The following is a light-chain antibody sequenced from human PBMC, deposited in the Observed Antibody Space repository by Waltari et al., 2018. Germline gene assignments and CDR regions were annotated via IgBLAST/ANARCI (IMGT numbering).Light chain of an antibody. CDR3: SSYTSISTSVI. J-gene: IGLJ2*01. CDR1: SSDIGGYDY. CDR2: DVS. V-gene: IGLV2-14*03. Sequence: HSALTQPASLSGSPGQSITISCTGTSSDIGGYDYVSWYQQHPGKAPKLMIYDVSKRPSGVSNRFSASKSGDTASLTISGLQTEDEADYYCSSYTSISTSVIFGGGTKVTVL.